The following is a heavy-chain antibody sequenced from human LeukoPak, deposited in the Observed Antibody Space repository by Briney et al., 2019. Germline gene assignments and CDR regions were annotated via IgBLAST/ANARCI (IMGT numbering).Heavy chain of an antibody. CDR1: GGSITSSHW. CDR2: IYHSGST. CDR3: ARENRTSYYYYYGMDV. J-gene: IGHJ6*02. Sequence: SGTLSLTCAVSGGSITSSHWWSWVRQPPGKGLEWIGEIYHSGSTNYNPSLKSRVTISVDKSKNQFSLKLSSVTAADTAVYYCARENRTSYYYYYGMDVWGQGTTVTVSS. V-gene: IGHV4-4*02. D-gene: IGHD2-2*01.